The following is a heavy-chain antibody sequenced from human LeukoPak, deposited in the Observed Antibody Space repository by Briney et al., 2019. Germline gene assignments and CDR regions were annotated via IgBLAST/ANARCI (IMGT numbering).Heavy chain of an antibody. Sequence: SETLSLTCTVSGGSISSYYWSWIRQPPGKGLEWIGYIYYSGSTNYNPSLKSRVTISVDTSKNQFSLKLSSVTAADTAVYYCARHPVARSLGAFDVWGQGTMVTVSS. J-gene: IGHJ3*01. CDR3: ARHPVARSLGAFDV. CDR2: IYYSGST. D-gene: IGHD3-10*01. CDR1: GGSISSYY. V-gene: IGHV4-59*08.